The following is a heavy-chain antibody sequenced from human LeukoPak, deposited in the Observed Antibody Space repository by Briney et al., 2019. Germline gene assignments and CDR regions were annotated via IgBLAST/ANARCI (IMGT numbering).Heavy chain of an antibody. J-gene: IGHJ4*02. D-gene: IGHD3-10*01. CDR1: GFTFSSYG. CDR3: AKGMVRGVVLKGFDY. V-gene: IGHV3-23*01. Sequence: GGSLRLSCAASGFTFSSYGMSWVRQAPGKGLEWVSGIRAGGDNTYYADSVKGRFTISRDNSKNTLYLQMNSLRAEDTAVYYCAKGMVRGVVLKGFDYWGQGTLVTVSS. CDR2: IRAGGDNT.